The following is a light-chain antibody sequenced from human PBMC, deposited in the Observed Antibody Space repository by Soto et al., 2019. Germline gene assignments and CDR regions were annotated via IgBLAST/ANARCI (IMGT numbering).Light chain of an antibody. J-gene: IGKJ3*01. CDR3: QHYSSSPPEFT. CDR1: QSVSTNY. Sequence: EIVLTQSPATLSLSPGERATLSCRASQSVSTNYLAWYQQRPGQAPRLLIFGASYRATGIPDRFSGSGSGTDFTLTISRLEPEDFAVYYCQHYSSSPPEFTFGPGTKVESK. V-gene: IGKV3-20*01. CDR2: GAS.